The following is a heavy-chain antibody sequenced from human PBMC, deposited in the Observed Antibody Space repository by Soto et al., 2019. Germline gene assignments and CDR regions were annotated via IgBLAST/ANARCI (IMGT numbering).Heavy chain of an antibody. CDR2: INPSDSDT. D-gene: IGHD6-13*01. V-gene: IGHV5-51*01. CDR3: ARSGFPGGIYFAS. CDR1: GYNFTTYW. J-gene: IGHJ4*02. Sequence: GETLKISCEVSGYNFTTYWLGWVRQMPGKGLEWMGNINPSDSDTSYRPSLQGQVTFSVDKSITTAYLQWSTLKASDTAMYFCARSGFPGGIYFASWGQGTLVTVAS.